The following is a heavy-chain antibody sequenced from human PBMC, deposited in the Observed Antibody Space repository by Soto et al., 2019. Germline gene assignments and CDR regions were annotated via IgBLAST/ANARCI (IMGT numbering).Heavy chain of an antibody. J-gene: IGHJ3*02. D-gene: IGHD6-13*01. CDR2: INHSGST. Sequence: LSLTCAVYGGSFSGYYWSWIRQPPGKGLEWIGEINHSGSTNYNPSLKSRVTISVDTSKNQFYMKLSSVTAADTAVYYCARGMYSSRCLYAFDIWGRGTMVTVSS. CDR3: ARGMYSSRCLYAFDI. CDR1: GGSFSGYY. V-gene: IGHV4-34*01.